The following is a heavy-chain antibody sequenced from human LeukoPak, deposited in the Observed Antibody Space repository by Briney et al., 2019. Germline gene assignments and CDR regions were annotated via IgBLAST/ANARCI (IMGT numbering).Heavy chain of an antibody. CDR1: GFTFSSYG. CDR3: AKSGDAGPDY. V-gene: IGHV3-30*02. J-gene: IGHJ4*02. D-gene: IGHD3-10*01. CDR2: IRYNGNNK. Sequence: GGSLRLSCTASGFTFSSYGMHWVRQAPGKGLEWVAFIRYNGNNKYYADSVKGRFTISRDNSKNTLYVQMNSPRPEDTGVYYCAKSGDAGPDYWGQGTLVTVSS.